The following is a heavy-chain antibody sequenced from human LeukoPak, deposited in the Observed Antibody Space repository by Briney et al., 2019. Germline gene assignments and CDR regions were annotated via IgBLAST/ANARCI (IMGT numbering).Heavy chain of an antibody. V-gene: IGHV3-7*01. CDR2: IKQDGSEK. J-gene: IGHJ4*02. CDR1: GFTFSSYW. CDR3: IRSRSGSYGYFDY. D-gene: IGHD3-10*01. Sequence: PGGSLRLSCAASGFTFSSYWMSWVRQAPGKGLEWVANIKQDGSEKYYVDSVKGRFTISRDNAKNTVYLQMNSLRAEDTAVYYCIRSRSGSYGYFDYWGQGTLVTVSS.